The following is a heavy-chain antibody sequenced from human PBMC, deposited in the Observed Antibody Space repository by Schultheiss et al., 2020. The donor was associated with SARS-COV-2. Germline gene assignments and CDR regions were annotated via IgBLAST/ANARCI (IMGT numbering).Heavy chain of an antibody. Sequence: SETLSLTCAVSDGSISRYYWSWIRQPAGKGLEWIGRIYTFGSTNYNPSLKSRVTISVDTSKNQFSLKLSSVTAADTAVYYCARDQYSYGPDPYYYYGMDVWGQGTTVTVSS. CDR2: IYTFGST. V-gene: IGHV4-4*07. CDR3: ARDQYSYGPDPYYYYGMDV. J-gene: IGHJ6*02. D-gene: IGHD5-18*01. CDR1: DGSISRYY.